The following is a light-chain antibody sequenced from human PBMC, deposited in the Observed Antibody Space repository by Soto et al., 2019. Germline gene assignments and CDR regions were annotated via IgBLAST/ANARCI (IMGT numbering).Light chain of an antibody. V-gene: IGKV3-11*01. CDR3: PPRSNAPLA. Sequence: EIVLTQSPATLSLSPGERATLSCRASQSITSYLAWYQQKPGQAPRLLIYDASNRATGIPARFSGSGSGTDFTLTISSLEAEDFAVFYSPPRSNAPLAFGGGTKVDIK. J-gene: IGKJ4*01. CDR2: DAS. CDR1: QSITSY.